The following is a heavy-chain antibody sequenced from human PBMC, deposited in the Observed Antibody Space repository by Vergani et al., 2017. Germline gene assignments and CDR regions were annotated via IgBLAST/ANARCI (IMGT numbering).Heavy chain of an antibody. CDR2: INPSGGST. Sequence: QVQLVQSGAEVKKPGASVKVSCKASGYTFTSYYMHWVRQAPGQGLEWMGIINPSGGSTSYAQKFQGRVTISVDTSKNQFSLKLSSVTAADTAVYYCARGYGSGARWFDPWGQGTLVTVSS. J-gene: IGHJ5*02. CDR3: ARGYGSGARWFDP. D-gene: IGHD3-10*01. V-gene: IGHV1-46*01. CDR1: GYTFTSYY.